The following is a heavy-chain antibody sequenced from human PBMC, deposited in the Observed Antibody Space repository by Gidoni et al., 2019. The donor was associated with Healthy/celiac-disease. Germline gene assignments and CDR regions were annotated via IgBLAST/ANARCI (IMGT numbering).Heavy chain of an antibody. V-gene: IGHV3-30*18. CDR3: AKDLGDFGDDAFDI. CDR2: ISYDGSNK. J-gene: IGHJ3*02. Sequence: QVQLVESGGGVVQPGRSLRLSFGASGFTFSSYGMHWVRQAPGKGLEWVAVISYDGSNKYYADSVKGRFTISRDNSKNTLYLQMNSLRAEDTAVYYCAKDLGDFGDDAFDIWGQGTMVTVSS. CDR1: GFTFSSYG. D-gene: IGHD3-10*01.